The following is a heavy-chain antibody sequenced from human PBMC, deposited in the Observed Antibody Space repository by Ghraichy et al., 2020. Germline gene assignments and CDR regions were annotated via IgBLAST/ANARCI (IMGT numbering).Heavy chain of an antibody. CDR2: ISGAGST. V-gene: IGHV3-23*01. CDR3: AKDRTSWGPTFSDF. D-gene: IGHD7-27*01. Sequence: LSLTCAASGFTFSSYAINWVRQAPGKGLEWVSSISGAGSTYYADSVKGRFTISRDNSKNTLFLEMNSLRVEDTAVYYCAKDRTSWGPTFSDFWGQGTLVTVSS. J-gene: IGHJ4*02. CDR1: GFTFSSYA.